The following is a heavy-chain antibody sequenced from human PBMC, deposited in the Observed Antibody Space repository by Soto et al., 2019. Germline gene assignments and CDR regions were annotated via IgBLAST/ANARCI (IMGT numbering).Heavy chain of an antibody. V-gene: IGHV4-4*02. D-gene: IGHD1-1*01. CDR1: GGSVRAPDW. CDR2: VHISGHS. J-gene: IGHJ5*01. Sequence: QVHLQESGPGLVAPSGTLSLTCTLSGGSVRAPDWWNWVRQSPDKGLEWIAEVHISGHSNYNPSLRSRVRVSKDSPKNQFHLNLNSVTAADTAIYYCARVRQGCSANNCYFDPWGQGTQVTISS. CDR3: ARVRQGCSANNCYFDP.